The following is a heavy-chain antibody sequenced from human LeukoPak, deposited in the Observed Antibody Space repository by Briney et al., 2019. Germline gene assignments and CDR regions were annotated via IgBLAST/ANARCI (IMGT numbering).Heavy chain of an antibody. CDR1: GYTFISYG. CDR2: ISAYNGNT. V-gene: IGHV1-18*04. J-gene: IGHJ4*02. CDR3: ARAEGSLWFGEFFR. Sequence: ASVKVSCKASGYTFISYGISWVRQAPGQGLEWMGWISAYNGNTNYAQKLQGRVTMTTDTSTSTAYMELRSLRSDDTAVYYCARAEGSLWFGEFFRWGQGTLVTVSS. D-gene: IGHD3-10*01.